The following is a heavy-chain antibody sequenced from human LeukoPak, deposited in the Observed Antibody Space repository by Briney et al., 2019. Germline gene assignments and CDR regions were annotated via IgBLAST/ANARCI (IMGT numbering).Heavy chain of an antibody. J-gene: IGHJ4*02. V-gene: IGHV4-34*01. CDR2: INHTGAT. CDR3: VRGVLVMVYGALDY. Sequence: SETLSLTCAVYGVSLNGYYWTWIRQSPGKGLEWIGKINHTGATNYKASLKSRLTITIDTSKSQFSLKLSSVTAADSGVYYCVRGVLVMVYGALDYWGQGTQVTVSS. CDR1: GVSLNGYY. D-gene: IGHD2-15*01.